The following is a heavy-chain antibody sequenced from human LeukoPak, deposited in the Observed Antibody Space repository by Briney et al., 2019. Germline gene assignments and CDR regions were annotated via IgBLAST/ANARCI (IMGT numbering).Heavy chain of an antibody. CDR2: INHSGST. J-gene: IGHJ6*03. D-gene: IGHD2-15*01. V-gene: IGHV4-34*01. CDR1: GGSFSGYY. Sequence: PSETLSLTCAVYGGSFSGYYWSWIRQPPGKGLEWIGEINHSGSTNYNPSLKSRVTISVDTSKNQFSLKLSSVTAADTAVYYCARDGSGGSYWDYYYYMDVWGKGTTVTVSS. CDR3: ARDGSGGSYWDYYYYMDV.